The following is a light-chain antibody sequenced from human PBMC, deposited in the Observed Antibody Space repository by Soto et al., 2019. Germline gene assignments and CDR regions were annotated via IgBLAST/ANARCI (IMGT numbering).Light chain of an antibody. CDR2: GAS. CDR3: QQYNNWPRT. CDR1: QSFSSN. V-gene: IGKV3-15*01. Sequence: IEMAHAPTSPSLSPRERATPSRRASQSFSSNLAWYQQKPGQAPRLLIYGASTRATGVPARFSGSGSGTEFTLTISSLQSEDFAVYYCQQYNNWPRTFGQGTRLEI. J-gene: IGKJ5*01.